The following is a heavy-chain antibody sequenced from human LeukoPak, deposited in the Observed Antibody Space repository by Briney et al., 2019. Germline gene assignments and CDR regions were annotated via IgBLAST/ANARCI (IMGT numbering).Heavy chain of an antibody. CDR2: IIPIFGTA. V-gene: IGHV1-69*05. CDR1: GGTFSSYA. J-gene: IGHJ4*02. Sequence: SSVKVSSKASGGTFSSYAISWVRQAPGQGLEWMARIIPIFGTANYAQQFQGRVTITTDESTSTAYMELSSLRSEDTAVYYCASGSGGRQQLFDFDYWGQGTLVTVSS. CDR3: ASGSGGRQQLFDFDY. D-gene: IGHD6-13*01.